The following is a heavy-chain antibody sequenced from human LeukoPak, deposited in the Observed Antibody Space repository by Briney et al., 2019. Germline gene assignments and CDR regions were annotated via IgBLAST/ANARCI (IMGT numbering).Heavy chain of an antibody. CDR3: ARAKSSWYVNWFDP. CDR1: GFTFSDFY. D-gene: IGHD6-13*01. V-gene: IGHV3-11*01. J-gene: IGHJ5*02. CDR2: ISSSGDII. Sequence: GGSLRLSCAASGFTFSDFYMSWIRQAPGKGLECVSYISSSGDIIYYADSVKGRFTISRDNAQNSLYLQMNSLRDDDTAVYYCARAKSSWYVNWFDPWGQGTLVTVSS.